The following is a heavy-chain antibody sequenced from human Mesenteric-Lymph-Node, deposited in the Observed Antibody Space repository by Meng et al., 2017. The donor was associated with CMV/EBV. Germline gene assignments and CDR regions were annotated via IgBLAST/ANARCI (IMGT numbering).Heavy chain of an antibody. CDR3: AKSRSSTPGIVDD. CDR1: GVSVTSGAYH. Sequence: QVQLQESGPGLVKPSETLSLTCIVSGVSVTSGAYHWSWIRQSPGKGLEWIGYIYGTGITIYNPSLKSRVTILLETSKNQFSLKLNPVTTADTAVYYCAKSRSSTPGIVDDWGQGTLVTVSS. J-gene: IGHJ4*02. V-gene: IGHV4-61*08. D-gene: IGHD2/OR15-2a*01. CDR2: IYGTGIT.